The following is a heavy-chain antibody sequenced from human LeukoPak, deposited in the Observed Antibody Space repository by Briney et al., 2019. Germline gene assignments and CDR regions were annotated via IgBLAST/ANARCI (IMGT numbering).Heavy chain of an antibody. J-gene: IGHJ6*03. Sequence: GGSLRLSCAASGFTFSSYGMHWVRQAPGKGLEWVAVIWYGGSNKYYADSVKGRFTISRDNSKNTLYLQMNSLRAEDTAVYYCAKDIGGSGYYYYMDVWGKGTTVTVSS. CDR1: GFTFSSYG. CDR3: AKDIGGSGYYYYMDV. CDR2: IWYGGSNK. D-gene: IGHD1-26*01. V-gene: IGHV3-30*02.